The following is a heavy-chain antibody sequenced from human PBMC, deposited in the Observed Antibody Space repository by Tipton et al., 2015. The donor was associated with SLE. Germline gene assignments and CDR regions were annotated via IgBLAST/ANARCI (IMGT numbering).Heavy chain of an antibody. CDR2: MSDSGRT. J-gene: IGHJ4*02. CDR1: GASFTNNH. Sequence: TLSLTCTVSGASFTNNHWTWIRQPPEKGLEWIGYMSDSGRTNYNPSLKSRVSISVDPSKNQFSLRLSSVTAADTAVYYCARAGILTGYYPYFDYWGQGTLVTVSS. CDR3: ARAGILTGYYPYFDY. V-gene: IGHV4-59*12. D-gene: IGHD3-9*01.